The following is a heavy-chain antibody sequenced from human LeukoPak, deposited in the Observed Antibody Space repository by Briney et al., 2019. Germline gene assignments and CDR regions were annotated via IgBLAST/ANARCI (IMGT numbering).Heavy chain of an antibody. CDR1: GGSISSGSYY. D-gene: IGHD3-22*01. CDR2: IYTSGST. J-gene: IGHJ4*02. V-gene: IGHV4-61*02. CDR3: ARVTTGGYYNC. Sequence: PSQTLSLTCSASGGSISSGSYYWSWIRQPAGKGLEWIGRIYTSGSTNYNPSLKSRVTMSFDASNNQFSLRLSSVTAADTAVYYCARVTTGGYYNCWGQGTLVTVSS.